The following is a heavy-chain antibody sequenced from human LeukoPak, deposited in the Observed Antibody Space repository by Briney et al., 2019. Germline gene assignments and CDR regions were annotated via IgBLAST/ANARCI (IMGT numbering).Heavy chain of an antibody. V-gene: IGHV3-23*01. J-gene: IGHJ5*02. CDR2: ISGTGGST. D-gene: IGHD2-2*02. Sequence: GGSLRLSCEASGFTFGNYAMNWVRQAPGKGLEWVSTISGTGGSTYYADSAKGRFTISRDNSKDTLFLQLNSLTAADTAMYFCAKASVAIPQYCNSWGQGTLVTVSS. CDR1: GFTFGNYA. CDR3: AKASVAIPQYCNS.